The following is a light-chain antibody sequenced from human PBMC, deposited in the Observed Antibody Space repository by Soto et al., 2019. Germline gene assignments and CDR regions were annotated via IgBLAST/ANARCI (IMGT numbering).Light chain of an antibody. CDR2: EVS. V-gene: IGLV2-14*01. J-gene: IGLJ1*01. CDR3: CSYVSGGTYV. Sequence: QSALTQPASVSGSPGQSITISCTGTSSDVGGYNYVSWYQQHPGKAPKLMIYEVSNRPSGVSNRFSASKSDNTASLTISGLQAEDEADYYCCSYVSGGTYVFGAGTKLTVL. CDR1: SSDVGGYNY.